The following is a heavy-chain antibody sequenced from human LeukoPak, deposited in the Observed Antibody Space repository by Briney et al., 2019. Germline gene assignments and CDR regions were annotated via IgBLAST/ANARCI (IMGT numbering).Heavy chain of an antibody. CDR3: AGPAVKPRKNFDY. CDR1: GGSFSGYY. V-gene: IGHV4-34*01. Sequence: PETLSLTCAVYGGSFSGYYWSWIRQPPGKGLEWIGEINHSGSTNYNPSLKSRVTISVDTSKNQFSLKLSSVTAADTAVYYCAGPAVKPRKNFDYWGQGTLVTVSS. J-gene: IGHJ4*02. D-gene: IGHD2-2*02. CDR2: INHSGST.